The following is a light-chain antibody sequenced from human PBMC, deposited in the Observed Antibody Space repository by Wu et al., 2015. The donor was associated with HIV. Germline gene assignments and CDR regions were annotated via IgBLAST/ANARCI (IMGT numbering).Light chain of an antibody. V-gene: IGKV3-20*01. CDR1: QSVSSNY. J-gene: IGKJ1*01. Sequence: EIVLTQSPGTLSLSPGERATLSCRASQSVSSNYLAWYQQKPGQAPRLVIYGVSSRATGIPDRFSGSGSGTDFTLTISRLEPEDFATYYCQQTYRTPKTFGQGTKVEIK. CDR2: GVS. CDR3: QQTYRTPKT.